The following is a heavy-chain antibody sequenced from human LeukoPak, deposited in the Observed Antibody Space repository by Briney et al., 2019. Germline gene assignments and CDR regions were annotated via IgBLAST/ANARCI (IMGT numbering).Heavy chain of an antibody. V-gene: IGHV3-15*01. CDR2: IKSKTGGGTT. CDR1: GFTFSNAW. J-gene: IGHJ4*02. CDR3: TIRPGSYDN. Sequence: GGSLRLSCAASGFTFSNAWMSWVRQAPGKGLEWVGRIKSKTGGGTTDYAAPVKGRFTISRDDSKNTLYLQMNSLKTEDTAVYYCTIRPGSYDNWGQGTLVTVSS. D-gene: IGHD3-10*01.